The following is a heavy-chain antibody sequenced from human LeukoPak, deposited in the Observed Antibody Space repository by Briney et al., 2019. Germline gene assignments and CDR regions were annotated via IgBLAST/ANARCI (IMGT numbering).Heavy chain of an antibody. Sequence: ASVKVSCKASGYTFTDYFMNWMRQAPGQGLEWMGWISAYNGNTNYAQKLQGRVTMTTDTSTSTAYMELRSLRSDDTAVYYCARDHEQWLVKFGAFDIWGQGTMVTVSS. J-gene: IGHJ3*02. CDR3: ARDHEQWLVKFGAFDI. V-gene: IGHV1-18*04. CDR2: ISAYNGNT. D-gene: IGHD6-19*01. CDR1: GYTFTDYF.